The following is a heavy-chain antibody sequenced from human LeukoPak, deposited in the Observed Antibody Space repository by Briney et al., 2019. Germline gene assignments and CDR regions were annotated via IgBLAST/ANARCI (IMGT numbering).Heavy chain of an antibody. CDR2: INPNSGAT. CDR1: GYTFSDFY. V-gene: IGHV1-2*02. D-gene: IGHD1-14*01. CDR3: ASVSRPWSMTGTTCRYHYMDV. Sequence: ASVKVSCKASGYTFSDFYVNWMRQAPGQGLEWMGWINPNSGATNYAQKFQGRVTMTRDASISTAYMELSRTTSDDTAVYYCASVSRPWSMTGTTCRYHYMDVWGKGTTVTVSS. J-gene: IGHJ6*03.